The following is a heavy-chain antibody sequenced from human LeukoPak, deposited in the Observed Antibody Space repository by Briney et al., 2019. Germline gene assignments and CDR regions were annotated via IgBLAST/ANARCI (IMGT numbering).Heavy chain of an antibody. J-gene: IGHJ6*03. D-gene: IGHD3-10*01. Sequence: EPGGSLRLSCAASGFTFSSYSMNWVRQAPGKGLEWVSGISWNSGSIGYADSVRGRFTISRDNAKNSLYLQMNSLRAEDTALYYCAKDYMVRGVYYYYYMDVWGKGTTVTISS. V-gene: IGHV3-9*01. CDR3: AKDYMVRGVYYYYYMDV. CDR1: GFTFSSYS. CDR2: ISWNSGSI.